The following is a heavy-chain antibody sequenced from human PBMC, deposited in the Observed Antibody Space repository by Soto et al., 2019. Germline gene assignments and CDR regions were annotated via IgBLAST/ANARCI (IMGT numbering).Heavy chain of an antibody. J-gene: IGHJ4*02. CDR1: GFTLSSYG. Sequence: QVQLVESGGGVVQPGRSLRLSCAASGFTLSSYGMHWVRQAPGKGLEWVAVISYDGSNKYYADSVKGRFTISRDNSKNTLYLQMNSLRAEDTAVYYCAKDFLPQYGSGSYYFDYWGQGTLVTVSS. V-gene: IGHV3-30*18. CDR3: AKDFLPQYGSGSYYFDY. CDR2: ISYDGSNK. D-gene: IGHD3-10*01.